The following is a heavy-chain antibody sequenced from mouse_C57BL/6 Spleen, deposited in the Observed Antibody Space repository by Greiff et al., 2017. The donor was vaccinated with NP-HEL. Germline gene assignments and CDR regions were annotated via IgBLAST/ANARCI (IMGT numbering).Heavy chain of an antibody. CDR1: GYTFTSYW. CDR2: IDPSDSYT. J-gene: IGHJ2*01. D-gene: IGHD3-3*01. V-gene: IGHV1-59*01. CDR3: ARRRAGYYFDY. Sequence: QVQLQQPGAELVRPGTSVKLSCKASGYTFTSYWMHWVKQRPGQGLEWIGEIDPSDSYTNYNQKFKGKSTLTVDKSSSTAYMQLSSLTSEDSAVYYCARRRAGYYFDYWGQGTTLTVSS.